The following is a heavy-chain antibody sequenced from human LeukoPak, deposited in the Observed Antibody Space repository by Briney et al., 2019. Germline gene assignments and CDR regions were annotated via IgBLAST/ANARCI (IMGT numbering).Heavy chain of an antibody. CDR1: GYTFTGYY. V-gene: IGHV1-2*02. CDR3: ARSLDRRPSHFDL. Sequence: ASVKVSCKASGYTFTGYYMHWVRQAPGQGLEWMGWINPNSGCTNYAQKFKGRVTMTRDTSIRPAYMELSRVRSDDTAVYYCARSLDRRPSHFDLWGRGTLVSVSS. D-gene: IGHD3/OR15-3a*01. CDR2: INPNSGCT. J-gene: IGHJ2*01.